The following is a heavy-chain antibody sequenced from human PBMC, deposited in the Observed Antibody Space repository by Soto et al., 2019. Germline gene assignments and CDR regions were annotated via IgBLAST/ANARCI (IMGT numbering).Heavy chain of an antibody. J-gene: IGHJ3*02. V-gene: IGHV3-74*01. Sequence: EVQLVESGGGLVQPGGSLRLSCAASGFTFSSYWMHWVRQAPGRGLVWVSRISRDGTSTTYADSVKGRFTISRDNTKNKLYLEMNNLRAEVTAVYYRRTADPLPGDAFDIWGQRTMVTVSS. CDR3: RTADPLPGDAFDI. CDR1: GFTFSSYW. CDR2: ISRDGTST.